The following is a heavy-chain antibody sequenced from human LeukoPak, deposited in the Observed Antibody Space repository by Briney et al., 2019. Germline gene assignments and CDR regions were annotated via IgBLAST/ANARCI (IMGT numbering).Heavy chain of an antibody. D-gene: IGHD2-2*01. CDR3: ARLTVVVVPAASLFWFDP. V-gene: IGHV4-59*08. CDR2: IYYSGST. Sequence: SETLSLTCTVSGGSISSYYWSWIRQPPGKGLEWIGYIYYSGSTNYNPSLKSRVTISVDTSKNQFSLKLSSVTAADTAVYYCARLTVVVVPAASLFWFDPWGQGTLVTVSS. J-gene: IGHJ5*02. CDR1: GGSISSYY.